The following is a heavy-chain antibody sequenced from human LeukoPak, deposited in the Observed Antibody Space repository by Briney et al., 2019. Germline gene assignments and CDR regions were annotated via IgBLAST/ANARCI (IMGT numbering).Heavy chain of an antibody. D-gene: IGHD3-22*01. Sequence: GGSLRLSCAASGFTFSSYWMTWVRQAPGKGLEWVANVKQDGSAKYYVDSLRGRFSISRDNVKNSLFLQMNSLSAEDTAVYYCARCPYDSSGYYSVPSHLDYWGQGTLVTVSS. CDR1: GFTFSSYW. CDR2: VKQDGSAK. CDR3: ARCPYDSSGYYSVPSHLDY. V-gene: IGHV3-7*01. J-gene: IGHJ4*02.